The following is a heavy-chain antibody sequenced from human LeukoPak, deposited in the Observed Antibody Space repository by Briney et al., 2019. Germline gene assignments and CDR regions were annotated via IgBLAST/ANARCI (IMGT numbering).Heavy chain of an antibody. V-gene: IGHV3-23*01. CDR3: AKDRDDYGDYVNYFDY. Sequence: SGGSLRLSCAASGFTFDRYTIHWVRQAPGKGLEWVSAISGSGGSTYYADSVKGRFTISRDNSKNTLYLQMNSLRAEDTAVYYCAKDRDDYGDYVNYFDYWGQGTLVTVSS. J-gene: IGHJ4*02. CDR2: ISGSGGST. D-gene: IGHD4-17*01. CDR1: GFTFDRYT.